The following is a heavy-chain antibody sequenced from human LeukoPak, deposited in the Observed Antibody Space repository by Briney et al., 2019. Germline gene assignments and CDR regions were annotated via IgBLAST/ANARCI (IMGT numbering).Heavy chain of an antibody. Sequence: GGSLSLSCAASGFTFSSYAMHWVRQAPGKGLEYVSAISSNGGSTYYANSVKGRFTISRDNSKNTLFLQMGSLRAEDMAVYYCARGGSIAARPIDYWGQGTLVTVSS. CDR3: ARGGSIAARPIDY. CDR2: ISSNGGST. J-gene: IGHJ4*02. V-gene: IGHV3-64*01. D-gene: IGHD6-6*01. CDR1: GFTFSSYA.